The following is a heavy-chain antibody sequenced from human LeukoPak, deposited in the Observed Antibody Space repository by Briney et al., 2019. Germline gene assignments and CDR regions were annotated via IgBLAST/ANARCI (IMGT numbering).Heavy chain of an antibody. J-gene: IGHJ5*02. V-gene: IGHV1-69*04. CDR2: IIPILGIA. CDR1: GGTFSSYA. Sequence: EASVKVSCKASGGTFSSYAISWVRQAPGQGLEWMGRIIPILGIANYAQKFQGRVTITADKSTSTAYMELSSLRSEDTAVYYCARDSRPYYDSRGGWFGPWGQGTLVTVSS. D-gene: IGHD3-22*01. CDR3: ARDSRPYYDSRGGWFGP.